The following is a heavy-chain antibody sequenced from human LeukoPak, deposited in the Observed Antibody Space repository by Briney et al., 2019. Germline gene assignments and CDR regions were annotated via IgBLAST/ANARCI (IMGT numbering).Heavy chain of an antibody. Sequence: SETLSLTCTVSGGSISSSSYYWGWIRQPPGKGLEWIGSIYYSGSTYYNPSLKSRVTISVDTSKNQFSLKLSSVTAADTAVYYCARDDFWSGYANYYYYYMDVWGKGTTVTVSS. D-gene: IGHD3-3*01. CDR1: GGSISSSSYY. CDR3: ARDDFWSGYANYYYYYMDV. V-gene: IGHV4-39*02. J-gene: IGHJ6*03. CDR2: IYYSGST.